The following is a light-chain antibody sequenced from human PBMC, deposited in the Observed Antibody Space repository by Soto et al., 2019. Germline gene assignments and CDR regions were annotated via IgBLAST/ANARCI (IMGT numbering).Light chain of an antibody. CDR2: GAS. CDR1: QSVSTN. Sequence: EIVMTQSPATLSVSPGERASLSCRASQSVSTNLAWYQQKPAQAPRLLIYGASTRATGIPARFSGGGSGTEFTLTISRLQSADFAVYYCQQYNDWPLTFGGGTNVEIK. J-gene: IGKJ4*01. V-gene: IGKV3-15*01. CDR3: QQYNDWPLT.